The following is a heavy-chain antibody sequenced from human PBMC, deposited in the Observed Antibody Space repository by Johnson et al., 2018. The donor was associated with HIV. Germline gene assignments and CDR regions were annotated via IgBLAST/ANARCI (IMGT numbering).Heavy chain of an antibody. CDR1: GFTFSSYE. Sequence: VQLVESGGGLLQPGGSLRLSCTASGFTFSSYEMNWVSQAPGKGLEWVAYISNRGSTKYHADSVRGRFSISRDNTKNSLYLQMSSLRAEDTAVYYCARQQLGISEDAFDIWGQGTLVTVSS. CDR2: ISNRGSTK. V-gene: IGHV3-48*03. J-gene: IGHJ3*02. CDR3: ARQQLGISEDAFDI. D-gene: IGHD7-27*01.